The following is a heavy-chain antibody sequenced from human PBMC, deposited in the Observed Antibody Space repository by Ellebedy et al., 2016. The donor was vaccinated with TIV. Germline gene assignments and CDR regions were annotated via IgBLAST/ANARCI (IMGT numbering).Heavy chain of an antibody. D-gene: IGHD3-16*01. CDR3: ASTPFGNWWGPLSWDY. Sequence: AASVTVSCKASGYTHTSYAVHWVRQAPGQRLEWMGWVNAGNGNIKYSQKFEDRVTMTRDISANTAYMELSSLTSEDTAVYYCASTPFGNWWGPLSWDYWGQGTLVTVSS. CDR1: GYTHTSYA. CDR2: VNAGNGNI. V-gene: IGHV1-3*01. J-gene: IGHJ4*02.